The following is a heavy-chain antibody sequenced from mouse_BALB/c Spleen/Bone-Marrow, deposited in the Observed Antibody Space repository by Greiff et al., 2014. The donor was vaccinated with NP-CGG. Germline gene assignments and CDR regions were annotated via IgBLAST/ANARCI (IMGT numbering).Heavy chain of an antibody. CDR3: ARQNDGYLYYAMDY. D-gene: IGHD2-3*01. J-gene: IGHJ4*01. Sequence: VQLKESGPDLVKPSQSLSLTCTVTGYSITSGYSCHWIRQFPGNKLEWMGYIHYSGTTNYNPSLKSRISITRDTSKNQFFLQLNSVTSDDTATYYCARQNDGYLYYAMDYWGQGTSVTVSS. V-gene: IGHV3-1*02. CDR2: IHYSGTT. CDR1: GYSITSGYS.